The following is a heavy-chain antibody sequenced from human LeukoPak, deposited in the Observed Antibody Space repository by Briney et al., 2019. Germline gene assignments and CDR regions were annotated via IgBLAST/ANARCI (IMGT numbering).Heavy chain of an antibody. CDR3: ARTGYSSSWVDY. J-gene: IGHJ4*02. D-gene: IGHD6-13*01. CDR2: IYYSGTT. Sequence: PSETLSLTCTVSDGSVSSGSYYWSWIRQPPGKGLEWIGYIYYSGTTNYNPSLKSRVTIPIDTSKNHFSLKLSSVTAADTAVYYCARTGYSSSWVDYWGQGTLVTVSS. CDR1: DGSVSSGSYY. V-gene: IGHV4-61*03.